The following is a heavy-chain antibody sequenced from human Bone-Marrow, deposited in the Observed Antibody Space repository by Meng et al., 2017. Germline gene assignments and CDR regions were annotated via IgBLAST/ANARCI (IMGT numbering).Heavy chain of an antibody. Sequence: SVKVSCKASGSTFSSYAISWVRQAPGQGLEWMGGIIPIFGTANYAQKFQGRVTITADKSTSTAYMELSSLRSEDTAVYYCARDPEQWLVLRYFQHWGQGTLVTVSS. J-gene: IGHJ1*01. D-gene: IGHD6-19*01. CDR3: ARDPEQWLVLRYFQH. CDR1: GSTFSSYA. V-gene: IGHV1-69*06. CDR2: IIPIFGTA.